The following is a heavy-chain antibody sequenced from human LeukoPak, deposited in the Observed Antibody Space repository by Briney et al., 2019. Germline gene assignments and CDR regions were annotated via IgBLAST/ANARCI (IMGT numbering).Heavy chain of an antibody. CDR2: IYSGGST. D-gene: IGHD2-15*01. V-gene: IGHV3-66*01. Sequence: PGGSLRLSCAASGFTVSSNYMSWVRQAPGKGLEWVSVIYSGGSTYYADSVKGRFTISRDNSKNTLYLQMNSLRAEDTAVYYCARVVVVAATRPAGWFDPWGQGTLVTVSS. J-gene: IGHJ5*02. CDR3: ARVVVVAATRPAGWFDP. CDR1: GFTVSSNY.